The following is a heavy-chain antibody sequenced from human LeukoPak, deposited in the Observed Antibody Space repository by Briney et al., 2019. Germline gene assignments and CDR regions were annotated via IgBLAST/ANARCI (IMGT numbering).Heavy chain of an antibody. V-gene: IGHV4-59*12. CDR2: IYYSGST. Sequence: PSETLSLTCTVSGGSISSYYWSWIRQPPGKGLEWIGFIYYSGSTNYNPSLKSRVTISVDTSKNQFSLKLSSVTAADTAVYYCARGRGITGNNWFDPWGQGTLVTVSS. D-gene: IGHD1-20*01. J-gene: IGHJ5*02. CDR1: GGSISSYY. CDR3: ARGRGITGNNWFDP.